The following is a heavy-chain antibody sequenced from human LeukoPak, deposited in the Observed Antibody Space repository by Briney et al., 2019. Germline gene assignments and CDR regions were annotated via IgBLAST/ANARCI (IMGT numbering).Heavy chain of an antibody. V-gene: IGHV3-53*01. D-gene: IGHD4-17*01. CDR2: IYSGGTT. J-gene: IGHJ4*02. CDR1: GFTVSSNY. CDR3: ASLTTVTQGYFDS. Sequence: GGSLRLSCAASGFTVSSNYMNWVRQAPGKGLEWVSIIYSGGTTYYADSVKGRFTISRDTSKNTVYLQMNSLRAEDTAVYYCASLTTVTQGYFDSWGQGTLVTVSS.